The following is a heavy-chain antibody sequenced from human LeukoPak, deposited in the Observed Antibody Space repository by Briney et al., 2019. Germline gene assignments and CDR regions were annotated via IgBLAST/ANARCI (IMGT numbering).Heavy chain of an antibody. D-gene: IGHD2-2*01. CDR2: IYTSGST. CDR3: ARDGAQGYYATSGYYFDY. Sequence: PSETLSLTCTVSGGSISSYYWSWIRQPAGKGLEWIGRIYTSGSTNYNPSLKSRVTMSVDTSKNQFSLKLSSVTAADTAVYYCARDGAQGYYATSGYYFDYWGQGTLVTVSS. J-gene: IGHJ4*02. CDR1: GGSISSYY. V-gene: IGHV4-4*07.